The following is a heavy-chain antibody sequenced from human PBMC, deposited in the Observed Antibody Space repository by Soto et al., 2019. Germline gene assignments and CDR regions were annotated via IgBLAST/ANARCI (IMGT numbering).Heavy chain of an antibody. CDR2: ISSSSSYI. J-gene: IGHJ3*02. CDR1: GFTFSSYS. V-gene: IGHV3-21*01. D-gene: IGHD6-13*01. CDR3: ARDLGYSSSWYNAFDI. Sequence: GGSLRLSCAASGFTFSSYSMNWVRQAPGKGLEWVSSISSSSSYIYYADSVKGRFTISRDNAKNSPYLQMNSLRAEDTAVYYCARDLGYSSSWYNAFDIWGQGTMVTVSS.